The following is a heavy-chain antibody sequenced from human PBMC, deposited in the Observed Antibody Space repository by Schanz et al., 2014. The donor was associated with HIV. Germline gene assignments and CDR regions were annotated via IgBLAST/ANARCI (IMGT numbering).Heavy chain of an antibody. CDR3: ARDSPVAAGTLDY. D-gene: IGHD6-13*01. Sequence: QVQLVQSGAEVKKPGSSVKVSCKASGGTFSIYAISWVRQAPGQGLEWMGGIIHIFGTTNYAPKCQGRVTINVDESTSTAYMELSSLRSEDTAVYYCARDSPVAAGTLDYWGQGTLVTVSS. J-gene: IGHJ4*02. CDR2: IIHIFGTT. CDR1: GGTFSIYA. V-gene: IGHV1-69*01.